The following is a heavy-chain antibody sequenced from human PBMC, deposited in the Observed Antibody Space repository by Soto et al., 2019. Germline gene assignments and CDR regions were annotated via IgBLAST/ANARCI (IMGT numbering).Heavy chain of an antibody. Sequence: SETLSLTCTVSNDSVDNTNYFWSWIRQSPGKGLEWIGYVYYTGTTDYNPSFKSRVSMSIDTSKNQFSLKVNSLTAADTAVYFCARGGIMWAQYFLTYWGQG. CDR2: VYYTGTT. V-gene: IGHV4-61*01. D-gene: IGHD3-16*01. J-gene: IGHJ4*02. CDR1: NDSVDNTNYF. CDR3: ARGGIMWAQYFLTY.